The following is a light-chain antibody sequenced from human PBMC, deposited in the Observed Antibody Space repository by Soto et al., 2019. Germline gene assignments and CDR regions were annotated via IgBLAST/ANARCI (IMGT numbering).Light chain of an antibody. J-gene: IGKJ4*01. CDR2: DAA. V-gene: IGKV1-33*01. CDR3: QQDDDSPLT. Sequence: DMEFTQSPSSLSLSVGDRATITCQASQDVSNCYNWYQQKPGKAPKLLLYDAANLETGVLSRFSGSRSGTDFTFTIISLQPEDIATYYCQQDDDSPLTFGGGTKVDIK. CDR1: QDVSNC.